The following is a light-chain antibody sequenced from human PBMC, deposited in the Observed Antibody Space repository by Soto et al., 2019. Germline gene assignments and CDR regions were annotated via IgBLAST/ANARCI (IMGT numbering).Light chain of an antibody. CDR3: QQYDIWPLT. CDR1: QSLSSS. Sequence: EIVMTQSPATLSVSPGERATLSCRASQSLSSSLAWYQQKPGQAPRLLIYGVSTRATGIPARFSGGGSGTEFALTISSLQSVDFAVYYCQQYDIWPLTFGGGTKVEIK. J-gene: IGKJ4*01. V-gene: IGKV3-15*01. CDR2: GVS.